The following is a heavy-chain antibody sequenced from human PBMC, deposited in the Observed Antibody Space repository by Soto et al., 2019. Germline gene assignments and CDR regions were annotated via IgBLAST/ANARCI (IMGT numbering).Heavy chain of an antibody. CDR2: IDPSDSYT. CDR1: GYIFTSYW. D-gene: IGHD2-21*01. J-gene: IGHJ6*02. V-gene: IGHV5-10-1*01. Sequence: PGESLKISCKGSGYIFTSYWISWFRQMPGKGLEWMGRIDPSDSYTNYSPSFQGHVTISADKSISTAYLQWSSLKASDTAMYYCARPHSADGGMDVWGQGTTVTVSS. CDR3: ARPHSADGGMDV.